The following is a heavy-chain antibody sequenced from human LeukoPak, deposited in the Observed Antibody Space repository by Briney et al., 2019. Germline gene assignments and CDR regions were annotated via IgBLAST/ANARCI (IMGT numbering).Heavy chain of an antibody. CDR3: ARDRRHSGYDYYY. Sequence: ASVKVSCKASGYTFTGYYMHWVRQAPGQGLEWMGWINPNSGGTNYAQKFQGRVTMTRDTSISTAYMELSRLRSDDTAVYYCARDRRHSGYDYYYWGQGTLVTVSS. J-gene: IGHJ4*02. CDR1: GYTFTGYY. D-gene: IGHD5-12*01. CDR2: INPNSGGT. V-gene: IGHV1-2*02.